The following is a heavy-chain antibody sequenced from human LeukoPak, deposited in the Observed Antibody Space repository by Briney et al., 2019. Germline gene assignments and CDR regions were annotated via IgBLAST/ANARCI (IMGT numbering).Heavy chain of an antibody. CDR1: GGSFSGYY. CDR2: INHSGST. Sequence: SETLSLTCAVYGGSFSGYYWSWIRQPPGKGLEWIGEINHSGSTNYNPSLKSRVTISVDTSKNQFSLKLSSVTAADTAVYYCAREAARYYYYGMDVWGQGTTVTVSS. CDR3: AREAARYYYYGMDV. V-gene: IGHV4-34*01. D-gene: IGHD6-6*01. J-gene: IGHJ6*02.